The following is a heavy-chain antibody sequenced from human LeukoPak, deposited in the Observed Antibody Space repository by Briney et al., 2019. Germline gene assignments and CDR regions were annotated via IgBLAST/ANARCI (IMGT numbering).Heavy chain of an antibody. CDR3: AREGDSSGYYGGVNWFDP. CDR2: INTNTGNP. J-gene: IGHJ5*02. CDR1: GYTFTSYA. V-gene: IGHV7-4-1*02. Sequence: ASVKVSCKASGYTFTSYAMNWVRQAPGQGLEWMGWINTNTGNPTYAQGFTGRFVFSLDTSVSTAYLQISSLKAEDTAVYYCAREGDSSGYYGGVNWFDPWGQGTLVTVSS. D-gene: IGHD3-22*01.